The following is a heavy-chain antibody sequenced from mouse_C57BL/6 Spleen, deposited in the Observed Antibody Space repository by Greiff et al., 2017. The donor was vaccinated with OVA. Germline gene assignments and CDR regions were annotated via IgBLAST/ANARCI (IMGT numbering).Heavy chain of an antibody. CDR2: IHPNSGST. CDR3: ASYYGSSYGYFDV. Sequence: VQLQQPGAELVKPGASVKLSCKASGYTFTSYWMHWVKQRPGQGLEWIGMIHPNSGSTNYNEKFKSKATLTVDKSSSTAYMQLSSLTSEDSAVYYCASYYGSSYGYFDVWGTVTTVTVSS. CDR1: GYTFTSYW. J-gene: IGHJ1*03. V-gene: IGHV1-64*01. D-gene: IGHD1-1*01.